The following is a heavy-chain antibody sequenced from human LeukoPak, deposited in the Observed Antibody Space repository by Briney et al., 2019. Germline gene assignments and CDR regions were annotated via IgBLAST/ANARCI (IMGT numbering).Heavy chain of an antibody. V-gene: IGHV4-38-2*02. CDR1: GYSISSGYY. J-gene: IGHJ4*02. CDR3: ARRDDSSGYHKIFDY. Sequence: SETLSLTCTVSGYSISSGYYWGWIRQPPGKGLEWIATISHSGSTYYNPSLKSQVTISVDTSKNQFSLKLSSVTAADTAVYYCARRDDSSGYHKIFDYWGPGTLVTVSS. CDR2: ISHSGST. D-gene: IGHD3-22*01.